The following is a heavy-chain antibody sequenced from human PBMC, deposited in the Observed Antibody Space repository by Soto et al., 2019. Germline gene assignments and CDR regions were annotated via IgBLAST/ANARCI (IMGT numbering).Heavy chain of an antibody. CDR2: IYYSGST. Sequence: QVQLQESGLGLVKPSETLSLTCTVSRGSVSSGSFYWSWIRQPPGKGLEWIGYIYYSGSTNYNPSLKSRVTISVDTSKNQFSLKLSSVTAADTAVYYCARVEYFGSGTYTNYWFDPWGQGTLVTVSS. CDR1: RGSVSSGSFY. D-gene: IGHD3-10*01. CDR3: ARVEYFGSGTYTNYWFDP. V-gene: IGHV4-61*01. J-gene: IGHJ5*02.